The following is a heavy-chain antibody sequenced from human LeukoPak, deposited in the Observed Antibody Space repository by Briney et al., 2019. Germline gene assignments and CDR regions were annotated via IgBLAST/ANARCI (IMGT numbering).Heavy chain of an antibody. CDR3: ARDGGSGWYLIRGYFDY. D-gene: IGHD6-19*01. CDR2: IRYDGSNK. J-gene: IGHJ4*02. V-gene: IGHV3-30*02. CDR1: GFTFSSYG. Sequence: GGSLRLSCAASGFTFSSYGMHWVRQAPGKGLEWVAFIRYDGSNKYYADSVKGRFTISRDNSKNTLYLQMNSLRAEDTAVYYCARDGGSGWYLIRGYFDYWGQGTLVTVSS.